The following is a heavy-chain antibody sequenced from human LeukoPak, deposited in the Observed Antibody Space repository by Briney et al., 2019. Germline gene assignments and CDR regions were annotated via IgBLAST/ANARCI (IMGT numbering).Heavy chain of an antibody. D-gene: IGHD3-10*01. CDR1: GDSISSYY. CDR2: IYYSGST. J-gene: IGHJ6*02. V-gene: IGHV4-59*01. CDR3: AGRIAYGSGSYYGNYYYYGMDV. Sequence: SETLSLTCTVSGDSISSYYWSWIRQPPGKGLEWIGYIYYSGSTNYNPSLKSRVTISVDTSKNQFSLKLSSVTAADTAVYYCAGRIAYGSGSYYGNYYYYGMDVWGQGTTVTVSS.